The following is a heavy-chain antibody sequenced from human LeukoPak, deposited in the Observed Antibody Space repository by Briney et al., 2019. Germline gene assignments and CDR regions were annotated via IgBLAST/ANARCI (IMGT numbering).Heavy chain of an antibody. V-gene: IGHV4-38-2*01. Sequence: SETLSLTCAVSGYSISSGYYWGWIRQPPGKGLEWIGSIYHSGSAYYNPSLKSRVTISVDTSKNQFSLKLSSVTAADTAVYYCARQEGFVVVPAAISWGQGTLVTVSS. J-gene: IGHJ4*02. CDR3: ARQEGFVVVPAAIS. CDR1: GYSISSGYY. CDR2: IYHSGSA. D-gene: IGHD2-2*01.